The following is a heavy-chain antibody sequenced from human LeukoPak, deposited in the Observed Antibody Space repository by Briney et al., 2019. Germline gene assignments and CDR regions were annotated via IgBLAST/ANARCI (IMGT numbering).Heavy chain of an antibody. J-gene: IGHJ4*02. CDR1: GGSFCGYY. CDR3: ARGRAFGVLFDY. D-gene: IGHD3-16*01. Sequence: SETLSLTCAVYGGSFCGYYWSWIRQPPGKGLEWIGEINHSGSTNYNPSLKSRVTISVDTSKNQFSLKLSSVTAADTAVYYCARGRAFGVLFDYWGRGTLVTVSS. V-gene: IGHV4-34*01. CDR2: INHSGST.